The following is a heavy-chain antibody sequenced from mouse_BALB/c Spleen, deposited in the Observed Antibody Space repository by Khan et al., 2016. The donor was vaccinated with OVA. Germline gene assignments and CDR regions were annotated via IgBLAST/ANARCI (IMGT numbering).Heavy chain of an antibody. CDR1: GYTFTAYW. D-gene: IGHD2-1*01. CDR3: ARRGVYGIFAY. V-gene: IGHV1-7*01. Sequence: QIQLVQSGAELAKPGASVKMSCKASGYTFTAYWVHWVKQRPGQGLEWIGYIDPSTDYTEYNQRFKDKATLTTDKSSSTAYMQLSSLTSEDSAGYYCARRGVYGIFAYWGQGTLVTVSA. CDR2: IDPSTDYT. J-gene: IGHJ3*01.